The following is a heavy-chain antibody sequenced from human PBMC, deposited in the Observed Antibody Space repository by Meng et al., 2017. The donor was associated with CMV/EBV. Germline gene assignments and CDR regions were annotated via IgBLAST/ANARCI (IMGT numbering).Heavy chain of an antibody. Sequence: GESLKISCAASGFTFSSYGMHWVRQAPGKGLEWVAFIRYDGSNKYYADSVKGRFTISRDNSKNTLYLQMNSLRAEGTAVYYCAKVEGYCSSTSCAIDAFDIWGQGTMVTVSS. CDR3: AKVEGYCSSTSCAIDAFDI. V-gene: IGHV3-30*02. CDR1: GFTFSSYG. J-gene: IGHJ3*02. CDR2: IRYDGSNK. D-gene: IGHD2-2*01.